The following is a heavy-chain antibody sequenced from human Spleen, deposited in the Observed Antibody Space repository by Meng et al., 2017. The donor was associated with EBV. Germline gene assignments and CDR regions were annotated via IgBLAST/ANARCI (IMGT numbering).Heavy chain of an antibody. D-gene: IGHD6-13*01. Sequence: HVRRVQSGGEGGRPGAQGPVSCKASGYTFIHYGINWLRQAPGQGLEWMGWISAYNGNTKYAQTLQGRVTMTTDTSATTAYMELRSLTSDDTAVYFCARDYSNTWYPWGQGTLVTVSS. CDR2: ISAYNGNT. CDR1: GYTFIHYG. V-gene: IGHV1-18*01. J-gene: IGHJ5*02. CDR3: ARDYSNTWYP.